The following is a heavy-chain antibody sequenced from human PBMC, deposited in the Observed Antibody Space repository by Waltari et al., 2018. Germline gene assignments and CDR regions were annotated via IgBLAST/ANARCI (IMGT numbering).Heavy chain of an antibody. Sequence: EVQLVESGGGLVKPGGSLRVYCAASGFTFSNTWLTWVRQAAGKGVEWVALIKTDAEGGTTDYAAPVKGRFTISRDDSKNTLYLQMNSLKTEDTAVYYCITPWRWELKRDYWGQGTLVTVSS. CDR3: ITPWRWELKRDY. CDR1: GFTFSNTW. D-gene: IGHD1-26*01. J-gene: IGHJ4*02. V-gene: IGHV3-15*01. CDR2: IKTDAEGGTT.